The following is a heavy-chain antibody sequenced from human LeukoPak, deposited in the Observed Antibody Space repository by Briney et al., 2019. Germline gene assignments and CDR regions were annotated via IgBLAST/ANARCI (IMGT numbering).Heavy chain of an antibody. CDR1: GGSISTYY. CDR3: AREVGATGFDY. V-gene: IGHV4-59*01. Sequence: SETLSLTCTVSGGSISTYYWSWIRQPPGKGLEWIGYIYYSGGTNYNPSLKSRVTISVDTSKNQFSLKLSSVTAADTAVYYCAREVGATGFDYWGQGTLVTVSS. CDR2: IYYSGGT. J-gene: IGHJ4*02. D-gene: IGHD1-26*01.